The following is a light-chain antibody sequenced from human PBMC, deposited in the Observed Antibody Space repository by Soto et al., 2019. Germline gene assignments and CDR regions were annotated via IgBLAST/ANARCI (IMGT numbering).Light chain of an antibody. CDR1: QSVGRDY. J-gene: IGKJ5*01. V-gene: IGKV3-20*01. Sequence: ENVLTQSPGTLSLSPGERATLSCRARQSVGRDYLAWFQQKPGQAPRLLIHDASRRATGIPDRFSGSGSGTDFALTINRLEHEDFSIYYGHQYCSSPIPCGQGSRVHIK. CDR2: DAS. CDR3: HQYCSSPIP.